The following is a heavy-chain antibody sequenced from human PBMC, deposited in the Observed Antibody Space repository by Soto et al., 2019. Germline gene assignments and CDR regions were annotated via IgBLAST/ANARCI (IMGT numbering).Heavy chain of an antibody. J-gene: IGHJ6*02. Sequence: GASVKVSCKASGYTFTSYDINWVRQATGQGLEWLGWMNPNSGNTGYAQKFQGRVTMTRNTSTSTAYMELSSLRSEDTAVYYCARDFSVRGMDVWGQGTTVTVSS. CDR3: ARDFSVRGMDV. V-gene: IGHV1-8*01. D-gene: IGHD2-15*01. CDR2: MNPNSGNT. CDR1: GYTFTSYD.